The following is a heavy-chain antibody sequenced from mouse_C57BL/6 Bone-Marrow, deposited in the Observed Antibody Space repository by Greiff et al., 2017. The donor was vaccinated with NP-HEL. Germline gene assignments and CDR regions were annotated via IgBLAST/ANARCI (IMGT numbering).Heavy chain of an antibody. CDR1: GFTFSDYG. CDR3: ARGRLRRDYYAMDY. D-gene: IGHD2-4*01. J-gene: IGHJ4*01. CDR2: ISSGSSTI. V-gene: IGHV5-17*01. Sequence: VQLKESGGGLVKPGGSLKLSCAASGFTFSDYGMHWVRQAPEKGLEWVAYISSGSSTIYYADTVKGRFTISRDNAKNTLFLQMTSLRSEDTAMYYCARGRLRRDYYAMDYWGQGTSVTVSS.